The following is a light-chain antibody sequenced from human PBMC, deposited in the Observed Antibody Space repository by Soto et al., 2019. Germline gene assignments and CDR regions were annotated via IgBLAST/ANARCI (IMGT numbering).Light chain of an antibody. Sequence: IVLTQSPATVSLSPLERATLSFVASQSVSSSYLAWYQQKPGQAPRLLIYDASNRATGIPARFSGSGSGTDFTLTISSLETEDFAVYYCQQSSNWLTFGGGTKVDIK. CDR2: DAS. J-gene: IGKJ4*01. CDR1: QSVSSSY. CDR3: QQSSNWLT. V-gene: IGKV3-11*01.